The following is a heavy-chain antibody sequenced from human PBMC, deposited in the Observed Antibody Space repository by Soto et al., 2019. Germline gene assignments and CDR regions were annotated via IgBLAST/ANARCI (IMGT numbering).Heavy chain of an antibody. J-gene: IGHJ5*02. D-gene: IGHD1-26*01. Sequence: XGSLRLSFAASGFTVSSYAMSWVRQAPGKGLEWVSAISGSGGSTYYADSVKGRFTISRDNSKNTLYLQMNSLRAEDTAVYYCEKARSGATYNWFDPWGQGTLVTVS. CDR1: GFTVSSYA. CDR2: ISGSGGST. V-gene: IGHV3-23*01. CDR3: EKARSGATYNWFDP.